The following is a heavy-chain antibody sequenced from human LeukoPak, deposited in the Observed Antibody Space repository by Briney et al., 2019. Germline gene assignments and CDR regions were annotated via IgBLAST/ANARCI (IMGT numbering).Heavy chain of an antibody. CDR3: ARGTPYSNE. D-gene: IGHD6-13*01. Sequence: GASVNVSRKASGYTFTTYDINWLRQATGQGLEWMGWMNPNIGNTGYAQKFQGRVTMTRNTSISTAYMELSSLRSEDTAVYYCARGTPYSNEWGQGTLVTVSS. CDR1: GYTFTTYD. CDR2: MNPNIGNT. J-gene: IGHJ4*02. V-gene: IGHV1-8*01.